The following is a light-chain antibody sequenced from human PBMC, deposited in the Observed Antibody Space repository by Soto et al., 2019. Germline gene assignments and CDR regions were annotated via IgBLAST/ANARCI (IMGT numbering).Light chain of an antibody. CDR3: QQYGSSPLT. CDR2: NAS. Sequence: EIVLTQSPGTLSLSPGQRATLSCRAGETLSSGSLAWYQQKPGQAPRLLISNASRRATGTPDRFSGSGSGTDFTLTISRLEPEDFAVYYCQQYGSSPLTFGGGTKV. CDR1: ETLSSGS. J-gene: IGKJ4*01. V-gene: IGKV3-20*01.